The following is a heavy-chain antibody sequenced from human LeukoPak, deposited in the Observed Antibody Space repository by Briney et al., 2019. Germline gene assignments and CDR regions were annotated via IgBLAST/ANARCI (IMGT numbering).Heavy chain of an antibody. J-gene: IGHJ4*02. CDR3: VAMLRGVGH. CDR2: IKSKTDGGTT. V-gene: IGHV3-15*01. CDR1: GFTFSSYW. Sequence: GGSLRLSCAASGFTFSSYWMSWVRQAPGKGLEWVGRIKSKTDGGTTDYAAPVKGRFTISRDDSKNTLYLQMNSLKTEDTAVYFCVAMLRGVGHWGQGTLVTVSS. D-gene: IGHD3-10*01.